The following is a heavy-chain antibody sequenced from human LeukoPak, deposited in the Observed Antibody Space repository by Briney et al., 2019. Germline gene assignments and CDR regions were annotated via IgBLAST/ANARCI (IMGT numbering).Heavy chain of an antibody. CDR2: MYSSGST. J-gene: IGHJ4*02. D-gene: IGHD6-19*01. V-gene: IGHV4-39*07. Sequence: PSETLSLTCTVSGGSISSSSYYWGWIRQPPGKGLEWIGSMYSSGSTYYNPSLKSRVTISVDTSKNQFSLKLSSVTAADTAMYYCARGTLYRGWSYYLDFWGQGSQVTVSS. CDR1: GGSISSSSYY. CDR3: ARGTLYRGWSYYLDF.